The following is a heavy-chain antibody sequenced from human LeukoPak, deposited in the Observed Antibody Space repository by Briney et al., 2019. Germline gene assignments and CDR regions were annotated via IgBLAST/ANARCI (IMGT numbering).Heavy chain of an antibody. CDR3: AREIGRLDYYYYMDV. Sequence: SQTLSLTXTVSGGSISSGDYYWCWIRQPPGKGLEWIGYIYYSGSTYYNPSLKSRVTISVDTSKNQFSLKLSSVTAADTAVYYCAREIGRLDYYYYMDVWGKGTTVTVSS. CDR2: IYYSGST. D-gene: IGHD2-21*01. V-gene: IGHV4-30-4*08. J-gene: IGHJ6*03. CDR1: GGSISSGDYY.